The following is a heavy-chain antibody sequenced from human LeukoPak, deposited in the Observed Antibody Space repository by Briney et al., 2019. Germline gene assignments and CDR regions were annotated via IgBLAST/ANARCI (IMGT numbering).Heavy chain of an antibody. D-gene: IGHD3-10*01. CDR1: GFTFSSYG. J-gene: IGHJ3*02. CDR3: VFEGRADAFDI. V-gene: IGHV3-30*03. CDR2: ISYDGSNK. Sequence: PGRSLRLSCAASGFTFSSYGMHWVRQAPGKGLEWMAVISYDGSNKYYADSVKGRFTISRDNPKNTLYLQMNSLRAEDTAVYYCVFEGRADAFDIWGQGTMVTVSS.